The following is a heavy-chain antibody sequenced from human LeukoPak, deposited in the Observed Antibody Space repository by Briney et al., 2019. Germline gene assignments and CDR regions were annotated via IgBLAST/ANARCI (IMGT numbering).Heavy chain of an antibody. V-gene: IGHV3-74*01. D-gene: IGHD3-3*01. CDR3: ARDWSCDFWSGYYMED. CDR2: INSDGNST. CDR1: GFTFSNYW. J-gene: IGHJ4*02. Sequence: GGSLRLSCAASGFTFSNYWMHWVRQAPGKGLVWVSRINSDGNSTSYADSVKGRFTISRDNAKNTLYLQINSLRAEDTAVYYCARDWSCDFWSGYYMEDWGQGTLVTVSS.